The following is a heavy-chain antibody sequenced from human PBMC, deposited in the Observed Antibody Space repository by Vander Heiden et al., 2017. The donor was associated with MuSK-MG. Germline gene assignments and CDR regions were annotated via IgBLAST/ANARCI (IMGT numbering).Heavy chain of an antibody. CDR2: ISGSGGST. CDR3: AKGRGYYYYMDV. CDR1: GFTFSSYA. J-gene: IGHJ6*03. V-gene: IGHV3-23*01. Sequence: EVQLLESGGGWVQPGGSLRLSCAASGFTFSSYAMSWVRQAPGKGLEWVSAISGSGGSTYYADSVKGRFTISRDNSKNTLYLQMNSLRAEDTAVYYCAKGRGYYYYMDVWGKGTTVTVSS.